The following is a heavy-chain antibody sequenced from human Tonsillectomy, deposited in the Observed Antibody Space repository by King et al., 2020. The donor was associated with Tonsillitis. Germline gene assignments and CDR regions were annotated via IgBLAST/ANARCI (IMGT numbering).Heavy chain of an antibody. CDR2: IYTSGST. D-gene: IGHD6-19*01. CDR3: ARDGAQWRQFAY. Sequence: VQLQESGPGLVKPSETLSLTCTVSGGSISSFYWTWIRQPAGKGLEWIGRIYTSGSTNYNPSLNSRVTMSLDTSKNQLSLNLSSVTAADTAVYYCARDGAQWRQFAYWGQGTLVTVSS. V-gene: IGHV4-4*07. J-gene: IGHJ4*02. CDR1: GGSISSFY.